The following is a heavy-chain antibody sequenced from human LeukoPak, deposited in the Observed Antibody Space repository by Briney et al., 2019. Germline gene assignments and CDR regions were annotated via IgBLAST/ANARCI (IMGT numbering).Heavy chain of an antibody. V-gene: IGHV4-4*07. CDR3: ARALTPGYCSGGTCSYFDY. D-gene: IGHD2-15*01. CDR1: GGSISSYY. CDR2: IYTSGST. Sequence: SSETLSLTCTVSGGSISSYYWSWIRQPAGKGLEWIGRIYTSGSTNYNPSLKSRVTISVDTSKSQFSLKVSSVTAADTAVYYCARALTPGYCSGGTCSYFDYWGQGTLVTVSS. J-gene: IGHJ4*02.